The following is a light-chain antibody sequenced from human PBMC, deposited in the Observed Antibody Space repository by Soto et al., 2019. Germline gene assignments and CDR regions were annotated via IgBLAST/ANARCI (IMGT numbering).Light chain of an antibody. CDR2: EGS. CDR3: SSYAGSSPVV. V-gene: IGLV2-23*01. Sequence: QSVLTQPASVSGSPGQSITISCTGTSSDVGSYNLVSWYQQHPGKAPKLMIYEGSKRPSGVSNRFSGSKSGNTASLTISGLQAEDEDYYYCSSYAGSSPVVFGGGTKLTVL. CDR1: SSDVGSYNL. J-gene: IGLJ2*01.